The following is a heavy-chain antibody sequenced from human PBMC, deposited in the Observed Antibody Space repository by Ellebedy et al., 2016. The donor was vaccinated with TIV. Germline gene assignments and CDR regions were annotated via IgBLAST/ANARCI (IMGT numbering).Heavy chain of an antibody. CDR2: INDDSGGT. D-gene: IGHD3-10*01. J-gene: IGHJ5*02. Sequence: AASVKVSCKASGYTFSDPFIHWVRHAPGQGLEWMGWINDDSGGTDYAQKFQGKVTMTRDTSINTVYMELRSLRSDDTAIYYCARDWGSRRVRGVVMKAWGQGTLVTVSS. CDR3: ARDWGSRRVRGVVMKA. CDR1: GYTFSDPF. V-gene: IGHV1-2*02.